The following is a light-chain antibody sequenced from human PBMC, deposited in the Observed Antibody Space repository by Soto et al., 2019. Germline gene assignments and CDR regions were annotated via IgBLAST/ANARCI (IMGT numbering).Light chain of an antibody. V-gene: IGLV2-23*02. J-gene: IGLJ1*01. CDR2: EVS. CDR1: SSDVGSYNL. CDR3: CSWAGSNTFYF. Sequence: SVLTQPAFVSGSPGQSITISCTGTSSDVGSYNLVSWYQQLPGKAPKLIIYEVSRRPSGVSNRFSGSKSGNTASLTISGLQAEDEADYYCCSWAGSNTFYFFGTGTKVTVL.